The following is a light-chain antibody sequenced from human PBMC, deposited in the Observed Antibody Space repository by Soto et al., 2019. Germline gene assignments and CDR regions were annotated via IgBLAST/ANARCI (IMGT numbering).Light chain of an antibody. CDR1: QSVSSN. V-gene: IGKV3-15*01. CDR2: GAS. CDR3: QQYNNWPPFT. Sequence: EIVMTQSPATLSVSPGERATLSCRASQSVSSNLAWYQQKPGQAPRLLIYGASTRATGIPARFSGSGSGTDFPLTIRSLQSEDFAVYYCQQYNNWPPFTFGPGTKVDIK. J-gene: IGKJ3*01.